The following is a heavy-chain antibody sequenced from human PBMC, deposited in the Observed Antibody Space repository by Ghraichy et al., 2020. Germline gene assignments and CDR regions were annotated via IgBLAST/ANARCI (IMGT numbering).Heavy chain of an antibody. CDR2: INHSGST. D-gene: IGHD6-6*01. V-gene: IGHV4-34*01. CDR1: GGSFSGYY. J-gene: IGHJ4*02. Sequence: SETLSLTCAVYGGSFSGYYWSWIRQPPGKGLEWIGEINHSGSTNYNPSLKSRVTISVDTSKNQFSLKLSSVTAADTAVYYCARAGRSSSARPWFDYWGQGTLVTVSS. CDR3: ARAGRSSSARPWFDY.